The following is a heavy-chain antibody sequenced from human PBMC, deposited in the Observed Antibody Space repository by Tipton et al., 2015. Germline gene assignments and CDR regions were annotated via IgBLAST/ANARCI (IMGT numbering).Heavy chain of an antibody. J-gene: IGHJ4*02. CDR1: GFTFRSYG. V-gene: IGHV3-33*01. Sequence: SLRLSCAASGFTFRSYGMHWVRQAPGKGLEWVAVIWYDGSNKYCADSVKGRFTISRDNSKNTLYLQMNSLRAEDTAVYYCARVAQVNYFDYWGQGTLVTVSS. CDR2: IWYDGSNK. CDR3: ARVAQVNYFDY. D-gene: IGHD4-11*01.